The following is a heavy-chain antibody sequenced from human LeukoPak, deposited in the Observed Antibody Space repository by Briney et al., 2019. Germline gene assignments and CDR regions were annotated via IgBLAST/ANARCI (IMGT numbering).Heavy chain of an antibody. V-gene: IGHV4-39*01. J-gene: IGHJ4*02. CDR2: IYYSGST. CDR3: AAFTVSGNGYYFDY. Sequence: SETLSLTRTVSGGSISSSSYYWGWTRQPPGKGLEWIGSIYYSGSTYYNPSLKSRVTISVDTSKNQFSLKLSSVAAADAAVYCCAAFTVSGNGYYFDYWGQGTLVTVSS. D-gene: IGHD3-10*01. CDR1: GGSISSSSYY.